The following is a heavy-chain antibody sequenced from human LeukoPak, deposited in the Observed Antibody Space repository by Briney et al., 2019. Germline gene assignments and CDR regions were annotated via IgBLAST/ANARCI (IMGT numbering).Heavy chain of an antibody. Sequence: PGGSLRLSCATSGFTFSSYAMSWVRQAPGKGLEWVSAISGSGGSTYYADSVKGRFTISRDNSKNTLYLQMNSLRAEDTAVYYCAKRGGLGYCSSPSCYRQFQHWGQGTLVTVSS. CDR3: AKRGGLGYCSSPSCYRQFQH. D-gene: IGHD2-2*02. CDR2: ISGSGGST. J-gene: IGHJ1*01. V-gene: IGHV3-23*01. CDR1: GFTFSSYA.